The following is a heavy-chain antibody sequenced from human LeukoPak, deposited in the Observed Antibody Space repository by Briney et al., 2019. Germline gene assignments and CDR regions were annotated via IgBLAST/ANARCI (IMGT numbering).Heavy chain of an antibody. CDR3: VIGDRLTGDVQLDY. D-gene: IGHD7-27*01. CDR2: ISTSGSNT. Sequence: GGSLRLSCSASGFTFSSYSMHWVRQAPGKGLEYVSAISTSGSNTYYADSVKGRFTISRDNSKNTLYFQMSSLRADDTAVYYCVIGDRLTGDVQLDYWGQGTLVTVSS. V-gene: IGHV3-64*05. J-gene: IGHJ4*02. CDR1: GFTFSSYS.